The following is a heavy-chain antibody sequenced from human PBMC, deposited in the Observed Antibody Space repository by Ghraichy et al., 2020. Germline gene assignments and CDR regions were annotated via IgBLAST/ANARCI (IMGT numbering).Heavy chain of an antibody. CDR1: GFTFSDHG. J-gene: IGHJ4*02. CDR2: ISHDGFNR. Sequence: GGSLRLSCAASGFTFSDHGMYWVRQAPGKGLEWVALISHDGFNRYYAESVEGRFTIPRDNSKNTLYLQMSSLRPEDTAVYLCAKKFGAGSGYYYVGPAADYWGQGTLVTVSS. CDR3: AKKFGAGSGYYYVGPAADY. V-gene: IGHV3-30*18. D-gene: IGHD3-22*01.